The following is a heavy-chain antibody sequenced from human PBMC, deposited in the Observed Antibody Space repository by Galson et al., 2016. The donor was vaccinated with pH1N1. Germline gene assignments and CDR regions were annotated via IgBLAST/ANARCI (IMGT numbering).Heavy chain of an antibody. Sequence: SLRLSCAASGFTFSSFWMHWVRQVPGKGLVWVSRISGDGSSISHADSVKGRFTISRDNARNTLYLEMNGLRAEDTAVYYCAREKGVLSTTTSFDSWGQGALVTVSS. CDR1: GFTFSSFW. J-gene: IGHJ4*02. D-gene: IGHD5/OR15-5a*01. CDR3: AREKGVLSTTTSFDS. CDR2: ISGDGSSI. V-gene: IGHV3-74*01.